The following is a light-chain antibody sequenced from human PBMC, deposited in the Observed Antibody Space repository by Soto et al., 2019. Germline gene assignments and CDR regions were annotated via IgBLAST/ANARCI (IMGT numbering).Light chain of an antibody. Sequence: EIVLTQSPGTLSLSPGERATLSCRASQSVGDSYLAWYQQKPGQAPRLLIYGAASRATGFPDRFSGSGSGTDFTLTISRLEPEDFAVYYCQHYISSHMTFGQGTKVEIK. V-gene: IGKV3-20*01. CDR1: QSVGDSY. CDR3: QHYISSHMT. J-gene: IGKJ1*01. CDR2: GAA.